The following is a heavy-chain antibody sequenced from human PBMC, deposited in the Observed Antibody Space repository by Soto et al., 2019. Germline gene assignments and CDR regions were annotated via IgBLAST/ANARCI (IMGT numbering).Heavy chain of an antibody. V-gene: IGHV1-69*13. D-gene: IGHD4-17*01. CDR1: GGTFSSYA. CDR3: ARGPTVTLYYYYGMDV. J-gene: IGHJ6*02. Sequence: WASVKVSCKASGGTFSSYAISWVRQAPGQGLEWMGGIIPIFGTANYAQKFQGRVTITADESTSTAYMELSSLRSEDTAVYYCARGPTVTLYYYYGMDVWGQGTTVTVSS. CDR2: IIPIFGTA.